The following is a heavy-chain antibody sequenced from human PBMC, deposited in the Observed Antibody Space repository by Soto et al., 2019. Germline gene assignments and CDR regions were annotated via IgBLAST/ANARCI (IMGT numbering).Heavy chain of an antibody. CDR3: AGDGVRNGAYNGWLDP. Sequence: EVQLVESGGDLVQPGGSLRLSCAASGFSFSYYWMTWVRQAPGKGLEWVANIKQDGREKYYVASVKGRFTISRDNGKNLLYLQMDSLTPDDTAVYYCAGDGVRNGAYNGWLDPWGQGTLVTVSS. CDR2: IKQDGREK. V-gene: IGHV3-7*03. J-gene: IGHJ5*02. CDR1: GFSFSYYW. D-gene: IGHD3-16*01.